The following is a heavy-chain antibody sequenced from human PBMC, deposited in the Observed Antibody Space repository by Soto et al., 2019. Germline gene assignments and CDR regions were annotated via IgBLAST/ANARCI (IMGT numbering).Heavy chain of an antibody. J-gene: IGHJ4*02. CDR3: AHRNMVTFDY. CDR1: GYTFTSYY. Sequence: ALVKISCKAYGYTFTSYYMHWVRQAPGQGLEWMGWINPNSGGTNYAQKFQGWVTMTRDTSISTAYMELRSLRSDDTATYYCAHRNMVTFDYWGQGTLVTVSS. D-gene: IGHD2-21*02. CDR2: INPNSGGT. V-gene: IGHV1-2*04.